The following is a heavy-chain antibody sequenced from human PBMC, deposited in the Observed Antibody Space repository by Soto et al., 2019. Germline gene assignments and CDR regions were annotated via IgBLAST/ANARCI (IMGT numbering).Heavy chain of an antibody. D-gene: IGHD4-17*01. J-gene: IGHJ2*01. Sequence: QVTLKESGPVLVKPTEPLTLTCTVSGFSLSNARMGVSWIRQPPGKALEWLAHIFSNDEKSYSTSLKSRLTISKDTSKSQVVLTMTNMDPVDTATYYCARIRRRDYGDNYWYFDLWGRGTLVTVSS. CDR2: IFSNDEK. V-gene: IGHV2-26*01. CDR1: GFSLSNARMG. CDR3: ARIRRRDYGDNYWYFDL.